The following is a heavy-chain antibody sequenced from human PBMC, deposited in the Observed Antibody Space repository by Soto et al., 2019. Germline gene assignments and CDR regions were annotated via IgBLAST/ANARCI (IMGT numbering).Heavy chain of an antibody. J-gene: IGHJ6*03. CDR3: ARVGGAMDYYYYMDV. CDR2: MNPNSGNT. D-gene: IGHD2-2*01. CDR1: GYTFTSYD. Sequence: QVQLVQSGAEVKKPGASVKVSCKASGYTFTSYDINWVRQATGQGLEWMGWMNPNSGNTGNAQKFQGRVTMTRNTSISTATMERSRLRYEDEAVYYCARVGGAMDYYYYMDVWGKGTTVTVSS. V-gene: IGHV1-8*01.